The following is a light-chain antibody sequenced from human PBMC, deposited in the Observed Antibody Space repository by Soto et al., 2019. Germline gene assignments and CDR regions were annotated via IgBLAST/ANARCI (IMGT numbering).Light chain of an antibody. CDR2: DVS. V-gene: IGLV2-14*01. CDR1: SSDVGGYNY. J-gene: IGLJ1*01. Sequence: QSALTQPASVSGSPGQSITISCTGTSSDVGGYNYVSWYQQHPGKAPKLMIYDVSNRPSGVSNRFSGSKSGNTASLTISGLQAEDEADYYCSSYPRRSTPSSVFPIGPKVPVL. CDR3: SSYPRRSTPSSV.